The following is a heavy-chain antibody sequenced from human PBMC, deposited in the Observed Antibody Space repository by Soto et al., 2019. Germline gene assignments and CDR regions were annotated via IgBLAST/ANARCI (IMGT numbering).Heavy chain of an antibody. V-gene: IGHV3-49*04. D-gene: IGHD3-10*01. J-gene: IGHJ3*02. Sequence: PGGSRRLSCTASGFTFGDYAMSWVRQAPGKGPEWVGFIRSKAYGGTTEYAASVKGRFTISRDDSKSIAYLQMNSLKTEDTAVYYCTRDPHYYGSGSYGAFDIWGQGTMVTVSS. CDR3: TRDPHYYGSGSYGAFDI. CDR2: IRSKAYGGTT. CDR1: GFTFGDYA.